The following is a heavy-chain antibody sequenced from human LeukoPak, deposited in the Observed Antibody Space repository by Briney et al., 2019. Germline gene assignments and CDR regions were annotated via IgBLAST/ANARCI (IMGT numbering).Heavy chain of an antibody. CDR2: IYTSGST. J-gene: IGHJ3*02. CDR3: ARARGDRGYAFDI. Sequence: SQTLSLTCTVSGGSISSGSYYWSWIRQPPGKGLEWIGRIYTSGSTNYNPSLKSRVTISVDTSKNQFSLKLSSVTAADTAVYYCARARGDRGYAFDIWGQGTMVTVSS. V-gene: IGHV4-61*02. CDR1: GGSISSGSYY. D-gene: IGHD5-12*01.